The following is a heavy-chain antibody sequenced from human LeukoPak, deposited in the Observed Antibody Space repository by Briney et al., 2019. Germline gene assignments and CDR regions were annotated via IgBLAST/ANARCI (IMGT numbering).Heavy chain of an antibody. CDR1: GFTFSSYS. D-gene: IGHD1-26*01. CDR2: ISSSSSYI. CDR3: ARSTAGIVGATGY. J-gene: IGHJ4*02. V-gene: IGHV3-21*01. Sequence: GGSLRLSCAASGFTFSSYSMNWVRQAPGKGLEWVSSISSSSSYIYYADSVKGRFTISRDNAKNTLYLQMNSLRAEDTAVYYCARSTAGIVGATGYWGQGTLVTVSS.